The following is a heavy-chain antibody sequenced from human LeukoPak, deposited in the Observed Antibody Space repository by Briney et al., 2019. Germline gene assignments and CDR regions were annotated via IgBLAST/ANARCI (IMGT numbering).Heavy chain of an antibody. CDR3: NQVDDYGDYVRDY. CDR2: IKSKTDGGTT. CDR1: GFTFSNAW. J-gene: IGHJ4*02. V-gene: IGHV3-15*01. Sequence: PGGSLRLSCAASGFTFSNAWMSWVRQAPGKGLEWVGRIKSKTDGGTTDYAAPVKGRFTISRDDSKNTLYLQMNSLKTEDTAVYYCNQVDDYGDYVRDYWGQGTLVTVSS. D-gene: IGHD4-17*01.